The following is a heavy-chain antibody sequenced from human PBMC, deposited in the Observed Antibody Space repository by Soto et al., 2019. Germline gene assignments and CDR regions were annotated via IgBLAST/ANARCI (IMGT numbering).Heavy chain of an antibody. CDR2: IYSGGST. V-gene: IGHV3-66*01. Sequence: GGSLRLSCAASGFTVSSNYMSWVRQAPGKGLEWVSVIYSGGSTYYADSVKGRFTISRDNSKNTLYLQMNSLRAEDTAVYYCARAYQWSNAFDIWGQGTMVTVSS. J-gene: IGHJ3*02. D-gene: IGHD2-15*01. CDR3: ARAYQWSNAFDI. CDR1: GFTVSSNY.